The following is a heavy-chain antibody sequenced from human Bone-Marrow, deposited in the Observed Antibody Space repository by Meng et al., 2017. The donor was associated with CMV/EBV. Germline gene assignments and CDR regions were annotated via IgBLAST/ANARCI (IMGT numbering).Heavy chain of an antibody. D-gene: IGHD3-3*01. CDR1: GGSVRSGCYY. Sequence: SETLSLTCIVSGGSVRSGCYYWSWIRQPPGKGLEWIGYIYYSGSTNYNPSLKCRVTISVDTSKNQFSLKLSSVTAADTAVYYCARSHHYDFWSGYYTFTNWGQGTLVTVSS. V-gene: IGHV4-61*01. CDR3: ARSHHYDFWSGYYTFTN. J-gene: IGHJ4*02. CDR2: IYYSGST.